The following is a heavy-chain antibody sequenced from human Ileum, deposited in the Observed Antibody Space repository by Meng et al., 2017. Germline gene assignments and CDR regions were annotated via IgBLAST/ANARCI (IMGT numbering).Heavy chain of an antibody. CDR3: ARVASTNSPADF. Sequence: ASVKVSCKTSGYTFTGYYIHWVRQAPGHGLEWMGLINPSTGITLYSRKFEGRATITGDRSITTAYLELKRLTSDDTAIYYCARVASTNSPADFWGQGTLVTVSS. CDR2: INPSTGIT. V-gene: IGHV1-2*02. D-gene: IGHD2-2*01. CDR1: GYTFTGYY. J-gene: IGHJ4*02.